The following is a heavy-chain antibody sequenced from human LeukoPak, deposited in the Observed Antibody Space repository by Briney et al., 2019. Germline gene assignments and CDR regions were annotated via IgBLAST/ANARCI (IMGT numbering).Heavy chain of an antibody. J-gene: IGHJ5*02. CDR3: ARHGEDIVVVPAAIMYGWFDP. CDR1: GYSISSGYY. Sequence: SETLSLTCAVSGYSISSGYYWGWIRQPPGKGLEWIGSIYHSGSTYYNPSLKSRVTISVDTSKNQFSPKLSSVTAADTAVYYCARHGEDIVVVPAAIMYGWFDPWGQGTLVTVSS. D-gene: IGHD2-2*02. CDR2: IYHSGST. V-gene: IGHV4-38-2*01.